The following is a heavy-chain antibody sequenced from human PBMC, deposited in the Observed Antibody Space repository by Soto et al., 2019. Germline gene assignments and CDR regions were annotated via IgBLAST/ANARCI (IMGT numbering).Heavy chain of an antibody. D-gene: IGHD2-2*01. V-gene: IGHV3-23*01. J-gene: IGHJ4*02. CDR1: GFTFSSYA. Sequence: EVQLLESGGGLVQPGGSLRLSCAASGFTFSSYAMSWVRQAPGKGLEWVSAISGSGGSTYYADSVKGRFTISRDNSKNTLDLQMNSLRAEDTAVYYCAKARRVVPAAMSDYWGQGTLVTVSS. CDR3: AKARRVVPAAMSDY. CDR2: ISGSGGST.